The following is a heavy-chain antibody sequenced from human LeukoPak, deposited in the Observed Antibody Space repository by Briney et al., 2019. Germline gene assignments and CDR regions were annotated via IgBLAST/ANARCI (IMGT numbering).Heavy chain of an antibody. CDR2: IDTNTGNP. CDR1: GYTFTSYA. D-gene: IGHD2-2*01. Sequence: GASVTVSCKASGYTFTSYAMNWVRQAPGQGLEWMGWIDTNTGNPTYAQGFTGRFVFSVDTSVNTAYLQISSLKAEDTAVYYCARDRSSWPQHYYYMDVWGKGTTVTVSS. CDR3: ARDRSSWPQHYYYMDV. J-gene: IGHJ6*03. V-gene: IGHV7-4-1*02.